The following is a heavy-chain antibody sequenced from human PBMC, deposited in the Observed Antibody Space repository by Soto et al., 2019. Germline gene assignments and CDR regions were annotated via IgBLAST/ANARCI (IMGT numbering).Heavy chain of an antibody. V-gene: IGHV1-18*01. J-gene: IGHJ5*02. CDR2: ISAYNGNT. D-gene: IGHD3-3*01. CDR1: GYTFTSYG. CDR3: ARVEMYDFWSGYKVDP. Sequence: ASVKVSCKASGYTFTSYGISWVRQAPGQGLEWMGWISAYNGNTNYAQKLQGRVTMTTDTSTSTAYMELRSLRSDDTAVYYCARVEMYDFWSGYKVDPWGQGTLVTVSS.